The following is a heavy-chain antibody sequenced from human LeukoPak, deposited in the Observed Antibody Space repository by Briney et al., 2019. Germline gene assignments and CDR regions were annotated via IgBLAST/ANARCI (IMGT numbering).Heavy chain of an antibody. CDR1: GYTFTGYH. CDR2: INLSGDRT. J-gene: IGHJ4*02. CDR3: ARDIGSGYYNFDY. V-gene: IGHV1-46*01. D-gene: IGHD5-12*01. Sequence: GASVKVSCKASGYTFTGYHMHWVRQAPGQGLEWMGTINLSGDRTSYAQKIQGRVTMTRDTSTSTVYMELSSLTSEDTAVYYCARDIGSGYYNFDYWGQGTLVTVSS.